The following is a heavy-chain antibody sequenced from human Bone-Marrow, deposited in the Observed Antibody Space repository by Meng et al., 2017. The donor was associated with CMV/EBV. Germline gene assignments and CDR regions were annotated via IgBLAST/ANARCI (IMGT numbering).Heavy chain of an antibody. Sequence: GESLKISCAASGFTFSSYSMNWVRQAPGRGLEWVANINQDGNEKYYVDSVKGRFTISRDNVKNSVWLQMNSLRAEDTGVYYCARRKILTGHRLDSWGQGTLVTVSS. CDR1: GFTFSSYS. V-gene: IGHV3-7*01. CDR2: INQDGNEK. CDR3: ARRKILTGHRLDS. D-gene: IGHD3-9*01. J-gene: IGHJ4*02.